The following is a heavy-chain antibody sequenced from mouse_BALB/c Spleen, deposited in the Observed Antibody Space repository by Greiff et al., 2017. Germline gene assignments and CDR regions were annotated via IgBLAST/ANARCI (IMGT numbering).Heavy chain of an antibody. Sequence: VQLQQSGAELVRSGASVKLSCTASGFNIKDYYMHWVKQRPEQGLEWIGWIDPENGATEYAPKFQGTATMTADTSSNTAYLQLSSLTSEETAVYYCNAFGNYVGFAYGGQGTLVTVSA. CDR2: IDPENGAT. D-gene: IGHD2-1*01. J-gene: IGHJ3*01. V-gene: IGHV14-4*02. CDR1: GFNIKDYY. CDR3: NAFGNYVGFAY.